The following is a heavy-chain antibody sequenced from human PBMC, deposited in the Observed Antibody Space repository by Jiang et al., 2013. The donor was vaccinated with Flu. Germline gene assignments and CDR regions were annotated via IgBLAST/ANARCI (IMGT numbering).Heavy chain of an antibody. CDR1: GGSFSGYY. CDR2: INHSGST. Sequence: LLKPSETLSLTCAVYGGSFSGYYWSWIRQPPGKGLEWIGEINHSGSTNYNPSLKSRVTISVDTSKNQFSLKLSSVTAADTAVYYCARARGLWSPYWYFDLWGRGTLVTVSS. CDR3: ARARGLWSPYWYFDL. D-gene: IGHD3-10*01. V-gene: IGHV4-34*01. J-gene: IGHJ2*01.